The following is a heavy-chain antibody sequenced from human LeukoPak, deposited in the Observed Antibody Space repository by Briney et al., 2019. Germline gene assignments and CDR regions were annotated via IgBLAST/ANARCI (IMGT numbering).Heavy chain of an antibody. CDR3: AREGGIAARPWFDP. CDR1: GGSISSGSYY. Sequence: PSETLSLTCTVSGGSISSGSYYWSWIRQPAGKGLEWIGRIYTSGSTNYNPSLKSRVTISVDTSKNQFSLNLSSVTAADTAVYYCAREGGIAARPWFDPWGQGTLVTVSS. J-gene: IGHJ5*02. V-gene: IGHV4-61*02. D-gene: IGHD6-6*01. CDR2: IYTSGST.